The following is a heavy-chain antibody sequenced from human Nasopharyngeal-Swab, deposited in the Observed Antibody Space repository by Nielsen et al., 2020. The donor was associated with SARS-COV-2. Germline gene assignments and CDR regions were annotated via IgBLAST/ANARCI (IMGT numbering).Heavy chain of an antibody. Sequence: GESLKISCAASGFTFSRYSMSWLRQAPGKGPEWVSTITGNGDTTYYADSVKGRFTISRDNSENTVYLQMNSLKTEDTAVYYCARVGICNNDWCGSYDSWGQGTLVTVSS. V-gene: IGHV3-23*01. CDR3: ARVGICNNDWCGSYDS. J-gene: IGHJ4*02. CDR2: ITGNGDTT. D-gene: IGHD3-9*01. CDR1: GFTFSRYS.